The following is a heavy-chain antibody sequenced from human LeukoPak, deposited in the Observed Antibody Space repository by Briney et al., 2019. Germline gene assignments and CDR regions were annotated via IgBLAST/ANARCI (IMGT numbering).Heavy chain of an antibody. CDR3: AKSDDSSGQYYFDY. D-gene: IGHD3-22*01. CDR2: ISNSGSTI. Sequence: GGSLRLSCAASGFTFSDYYMSWIRQAPGKGLEWVSYISNSGSTIYYADSVKGRFFISRDNAKNSLYLQMNSLRAEDTAVYYCAKSDDSSGQYYFDYWGQGTLVTVSS. V-gene: IGHV3-11*01. J-gene: IGHJ4*02. CDR1: GFTFSDYY.